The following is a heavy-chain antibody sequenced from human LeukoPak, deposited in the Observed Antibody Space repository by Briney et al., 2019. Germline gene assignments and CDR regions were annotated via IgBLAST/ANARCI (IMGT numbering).Heavy chain of an antibody. D-gene: IGHD5-12*01. CDR2: ISYDGSNK. J-gene: IGHJ4*02. Sequence: GGSLRLSCAASGFTFSSYGMHWVRQAPGKGLEWVAVISYDGSNKYYADSVKGRFTISRDNSKNTLYLQMNSLRAEDTAVYYCAKDSGVATTIGGDYWGQGTLVTVSS. CDR3: AKDSGVATTIGGDY. CDR1: GFTFSSYG. V-gene: IGHV3-30*18.